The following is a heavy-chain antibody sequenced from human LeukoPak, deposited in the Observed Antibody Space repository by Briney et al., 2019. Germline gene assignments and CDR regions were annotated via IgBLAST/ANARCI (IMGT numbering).Heavy chain of an antibody. CDR2: ISSSSSYI. V-gene: IGHV3-21*01. D-gene: IGHD4-17*01. J-gene: IGHJ4*02. CDR1: GFTFSGYS. CDR3: ARSTVTTGLVDY. Sequence: GGYLRLSCAASGFTFSGYSMNWVRQAPGKGLEWVSSISSSSSYIYYADSVKGRFTISRDNAKNSLYLQMNSLRAEDTAVYYCARSTVTTGLVDYWGKGTMVTVSS.